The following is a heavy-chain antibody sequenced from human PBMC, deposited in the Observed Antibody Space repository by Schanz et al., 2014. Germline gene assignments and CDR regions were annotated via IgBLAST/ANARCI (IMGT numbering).Heavy chain of an antibody. J-gene: IGHJ4*02. CDR3: AKDGVPSPWVCFGGYCYSGGAVY. V-gene: IGHV3-23*01. Sequence: EVQLLESGGGLIQPGGSLRLSCAASGFTFRSYAMSWVRQAPGKGLEWVSVISGSGDHTHYADSVKGRFTISRDTSGNTLYLQMNSLTGEDTAVYYCAKDGVPSPWVCFGGYCYSGGAVYWGQGTLVTVSS. CDR1: GFTFRSYA. D-gene: IGHD2-21*02. CDR2: ISGSGDHT.